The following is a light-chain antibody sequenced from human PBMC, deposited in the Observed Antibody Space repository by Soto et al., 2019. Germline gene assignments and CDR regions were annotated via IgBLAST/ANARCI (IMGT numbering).Light chain of an antibody. CDR3: QQYGRSGT. CDR1: QSVSSSY. V-gene: IGKV3-20*01. J-gene: IGKJ1*01. Sequence: IVLTQSPGTLSLSVGERATLSCRASQSVSSSYLAWYQQKPGQAPRLLIYGASNRATGIPDRFSGSGSGTDFTLTISRLEPEDFAVYYCQQYGRSGTFGQGTKVDI. CDR2: GAS.